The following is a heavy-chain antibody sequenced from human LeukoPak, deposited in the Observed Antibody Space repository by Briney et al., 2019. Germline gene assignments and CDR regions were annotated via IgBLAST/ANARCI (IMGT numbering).Heavy chain of an antibody. CDR2: ISGSGGST. V-gene: IGHV3-23*01. CDR3: ARQISHCSGGSCYSVYAFDI. J-gene: IGHJ3*02. D-gene: IGHD2-15*01. CDR1: GFTFSSYA. Sequence: GGSLRLSCAASGFTFSSYAMSWVRQAPGKGLEWVSAISGSGGSTYYADSVKGRFTISRDNSKNTLYLQMNSLRAEDTAVYYCARQISHCSGGSCYSVYAFDIWGQGTMVTVSS.